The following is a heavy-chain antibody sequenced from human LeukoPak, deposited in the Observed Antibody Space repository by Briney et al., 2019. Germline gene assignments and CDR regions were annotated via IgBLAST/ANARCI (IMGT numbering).Heavy chain of an antibody. CDR1: GGSISSSSYY. J-gene: IGHJ6*03. V-gene: IGHV4-39*07. D-gene: IGHD6-19*01. CDR3: ARARGEGIAVAGTAGYYYYMDV. Sequence: SETLSLTCTVSGGSISSSSYYWGWIRQPPGKGLEWIGSIYYSGSTYYNPSLKSRVTISVDTSKNQFSLKLSSVTAADTAVYYCARARGEGIAVAGTAGYYYYMDVWGKGTTVTVSS. CDR2: IYYSGST.